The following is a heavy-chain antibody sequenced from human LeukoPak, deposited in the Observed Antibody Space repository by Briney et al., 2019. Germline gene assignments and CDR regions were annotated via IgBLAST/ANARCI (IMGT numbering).Heavy chain of an antibody. J-gene: IGHJ4*02. Sequence: GRSLRLSCAASGFTFSSYGMHWVRQAPGKGLEWVAVISYDGSNKYYADSVKGRFTISRDNSKNTLYLQMNSLRAEDTAVYYCAKDQPDYSDYGITYYFDYWGQGTLVTVSS. CDR2: ISYDGSNK. CDR1: GFTFSSYG. D-gene: IGHD4-11*01. V-gene: IGHV3-30*18. CDR3: AKDQPDYSDYGITYYFDY.